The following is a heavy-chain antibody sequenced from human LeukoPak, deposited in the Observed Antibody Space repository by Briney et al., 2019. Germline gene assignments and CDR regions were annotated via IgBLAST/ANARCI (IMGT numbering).Heavy chain of an antibody. V-gene: IGHV4-59*01. J-gene: IGHJ4*02. CDR3: ARGEGDY. D-gene: IGHD1-26*01. Sequence: SETLSHTCTVSGGSISGYYWNWIRQPPGKGLEWIGYIYYSGSTNYNPSLKSRVTISVDTSKNQFSLKLSSVTAADTAVYYCARGEGDYWGQGTLVTVSS. CDR1: GGSISGYY. CDR2: IYYSGST.